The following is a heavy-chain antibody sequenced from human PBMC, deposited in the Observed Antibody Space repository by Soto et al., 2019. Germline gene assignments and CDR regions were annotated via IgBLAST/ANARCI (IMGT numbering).Heavy chain of an antibody. Sequence: SETLSLTCTVSGGSVSSGSFYWSWIRRPPGKGLEWIGYFYDSGSTNYNPSLRSRVTMSVDTSKNQFSLKLSSVTAADTAVYYCAASAPPATNYYYAMDVWGQGTTVTVS. V-gene: IGHV4-61*01. D-gene: IGHD5-12*01. CDR2: FYDSGST. CDR3: AASAPPATNYYYAMDV. J-gene: IGHJ6*02. CDR1: GGSVSSGSFY.